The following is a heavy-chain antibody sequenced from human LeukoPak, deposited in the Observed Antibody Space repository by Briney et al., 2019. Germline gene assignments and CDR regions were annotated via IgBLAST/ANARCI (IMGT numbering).Heavy chain of an antibody. J-gene: IGHJ4*02. D-gene: IGHD4-17*01. V-gene: IGHV4-34*01. CDR2: INHSGST. Sequence: SETLSLTCAVYGWSFSGLYWGWIRQPPMQGLEWIGEINHSGSTNYNTSLKSRVTISVDTSKNQFSLKLTSVTAADTAVYYCAIGAGDYARYYFDYWGQGTLVTVSS. CDR3: AIGAGDYARYYFDY. CDR1: GWSFSGLY.